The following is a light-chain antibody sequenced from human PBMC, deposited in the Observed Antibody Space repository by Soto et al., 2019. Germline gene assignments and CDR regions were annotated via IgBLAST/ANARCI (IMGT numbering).Light chain of an antibody. CDR3: MQALQTPIT. CDR2: LGS. CDR1: HGLLHSNGYNY. Sequence: DIVMTQSPLSLPGTPGEPASISCGSSHGLLHSNGYNYLDWYLQKPGQSPQLLIYLGSNRASGVPDRFSGSGSGTDFTLKISRVEAEDVGVYYCMQALQTPITFGQGTRLEIK. J-gene: IGKJ5*01. V-gene: IGKV2-28*01.